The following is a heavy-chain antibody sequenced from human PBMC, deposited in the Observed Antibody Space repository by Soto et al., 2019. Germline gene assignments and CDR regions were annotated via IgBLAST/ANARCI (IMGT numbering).Heavy chain of an antibody. J-gene: IGHJ4*02. Sequence: QVQLQESGPGLVKPSETLSLTCSVSGGSISDYYWSWIRQPPGRGLEWIGYIYKSGSTNYNPSLKSRVTISVDTSKNLFSLKLSSVTAAATAVYYCARDQNGSPHFDYWGQGTLVTVSS. CDR3: ARDQNGSPHFDY. CDR1: GGSISDYY. CDR2: IYKSGST. V-gene: IGHV4-59*01. D-gene: IGHD1-26*01.